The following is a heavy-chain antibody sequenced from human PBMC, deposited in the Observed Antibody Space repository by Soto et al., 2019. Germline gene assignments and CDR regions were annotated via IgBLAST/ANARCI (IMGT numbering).Heavy chain of an antibody. V-gene: IGHV3-23*01. CDR1: GFTFSSYA. CDR3: AKYCTNGVCYISPRSRVYYYYYGMDV. D-gene: IGHD2-8*01. Sequence: GGSLRLSCAASGFTFSSYAMSWVRQAPGKGLEWVSAISGSGGSTYYADSVKGRFTISRDNSKNTLYLQMNSLRAEDTAVYYCAKYCTNGVCYISPRSRVYYYYYGMDVWGQGTTVTVSS. CDR2: ISGSGGST. J-gene: IGHJ6*02.